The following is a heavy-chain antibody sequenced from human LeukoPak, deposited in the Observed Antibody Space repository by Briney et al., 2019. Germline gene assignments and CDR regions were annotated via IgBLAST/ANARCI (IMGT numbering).Heavy chain of an antibody. J-gene: IGHJ6*03. D-gene: IGHD2/OR15-2a*01. CDR1: GFTFSSYA. CDR2: ISGNGGIT. Sequence: GRSLRLSCAASGFTFSSYAMSWVRQAPGKGLESVSGISGNGGITYYADSVKGRFTISRDAAKNSLFLQMNSLRAEDTATYYCARGEFGDYYYFYMDVWGKGTTVTVSS. V-gene: IGHV3-23*01. CDR3: ARGEFGDYYYFYMDV.